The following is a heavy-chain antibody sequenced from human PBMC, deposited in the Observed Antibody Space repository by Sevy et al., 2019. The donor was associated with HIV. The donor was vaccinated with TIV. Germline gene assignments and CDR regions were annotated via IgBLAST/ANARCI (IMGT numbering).Heavy chain of an antibody. CDR3: ARLDFWSGYPYFDY. J-gene: IGHJ4*02. V-gene: IGHV4-39*01. CDR1: GGSISSSSYY. Sequence: SETLSLTCTVSGGSISSSSYYWGWIRQPPGKGLEWIGSIYHSGSTYYNPSLKSRVTISVDTSKNQFSLKLSSVTAADTAVYYCARLDFWSGYPYFDYWGQGTLVTVSS. D-gene: IGHD3-3*01. CDR2: IYHSGST.